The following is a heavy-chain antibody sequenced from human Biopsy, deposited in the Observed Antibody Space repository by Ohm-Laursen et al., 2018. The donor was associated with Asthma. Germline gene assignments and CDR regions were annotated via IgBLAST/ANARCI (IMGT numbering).Heavy chain of an antibody. V-gene: IGHV1-69*01. Sequence: SSVKVSCKASGGPFSSHAISRVRQAPGQGLEWMGGIIPIFGTANYAQKFQGRVTITADESTSTAYMELSSLRSEYTAVYYFARGGGAHFQHWGQGTLVTVSS. CDR3: ARGGGAHFQH. J-gene: IGHJ1*01. CDR2: IIPIFGTA. D-gene: IGHD2-21*01. CDR1: GGPFSSHA.